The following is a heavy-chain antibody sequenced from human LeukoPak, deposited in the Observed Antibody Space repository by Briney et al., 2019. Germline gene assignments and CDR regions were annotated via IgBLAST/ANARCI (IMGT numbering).Heavy chain of an antibody. CDR2: INHSGST. D-gene: IGHD2/OR15-2a*01. V-gene: IGHV4-34*01. Sequence: SETLSLTCAVYGGSFSGYYWSWIRQPPGKGLEWIGEINHSGSTNCNPSLKSRVTISVDTSKNQFSLKLGSVTAADTAVYYCARHHNFLLLNFDYWGQGTLVTVSS. CDR3: ARHHNFLLLNFDY. CDR1: GGSFSGYY. J-gene: IGHJ4*02.